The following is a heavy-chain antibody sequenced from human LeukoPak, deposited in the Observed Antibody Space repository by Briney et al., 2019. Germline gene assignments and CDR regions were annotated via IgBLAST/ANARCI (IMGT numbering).Heavy chain of an antibody. D-gene: IGHD2-2*01. Sequence: KPSETLSLTCAVSGGSISSSGYFWGWLRQSPGNGLEWIGSLSFGGSTYYNPSLKSRLTISGDTAKNHVSLKLISVSAADTAVYYCAREGLPGLCTSTSCYAVFDPWGQGTLVTVSS. J-gene: IGHJ5*02. V-gene: IGHV4-39*02. CDR2: LSFGGST. CDR3: AREGLPGLCTSTSCYAVFDP. CDR1: GGSISSSGYF.